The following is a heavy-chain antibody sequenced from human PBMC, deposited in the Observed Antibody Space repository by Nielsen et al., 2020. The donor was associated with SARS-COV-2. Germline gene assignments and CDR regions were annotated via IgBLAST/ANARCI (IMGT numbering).Heavy chain of an antibody. CDR1: GYSISSGYY. J-gene: IGHJ4*02. CDR3: ARLRSDSSGYSPFDY. D-gene: IGHD3-22*01. Sequence: SETLSLTCTVSGYSISSGYYWGWIRQPPGKGLEWIGSIYHSGSTYYNPSLKSRVTISLDTSKNQLSLKLNSVTAADTAMYYCARLRSDSSGYSPFDYWGQGTLVTVSS. V-gene: IGHV4-38-2*02. CDR2: IYHSGST.